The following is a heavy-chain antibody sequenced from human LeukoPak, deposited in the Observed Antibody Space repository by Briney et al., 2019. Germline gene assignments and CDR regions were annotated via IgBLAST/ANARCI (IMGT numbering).Heavy chain of an antibody. V-gene: IGHV3-15*01. CDR1: GFTFSNAW. CDR2: IKSKTDGGTT. Sequence: GGSLRLSCAASGFTFSNAWMSWVRQAPGKGLEWVGRIKSKTDGGTTDYAAPVKGRFTISRDDSKNTLYLQMNSLRAEDTAVYYCAKGTDCSSTSCYTLYPRFQHWGQGTLVTVSS. CDR3: AKGTDCSSTSCYTLYPRFQH. J-gene: IGHJ1*01. D-gene: IGHD2-2*02.